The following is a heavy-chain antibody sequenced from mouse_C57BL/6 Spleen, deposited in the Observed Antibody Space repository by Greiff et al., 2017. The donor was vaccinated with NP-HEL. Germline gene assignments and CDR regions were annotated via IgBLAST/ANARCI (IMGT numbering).Heavy chain of an antibody. V-gene: IGHV5-16*01. J-gene: IGHJ4*01. CDR1: GFTFSDYY. CDR2: INYDGSST. D-gene: IGHD2-3*01. CDR3: AREGGGYYNYAMDY. Sequence: EVKLMESEGGLVQPGSSMKLSCTASGFTFSDYYMAWVRQVPEKGLEWVANINYDGSSTYYLDSLKSRFIISRDNAKNILYLQMSSLKSEDTATYYCAREGGGYYNYAMDYWGQGTSVTVSS.